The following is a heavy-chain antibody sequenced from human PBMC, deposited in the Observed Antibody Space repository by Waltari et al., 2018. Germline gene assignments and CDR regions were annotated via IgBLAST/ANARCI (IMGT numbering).Heavy chain of an antibody. D-gene: IGHD6-19*01. CDR2: IYYSGST. CDR1: GGSISSYY. J-gene: IGHJ6*02. V-gene: IGHV4-59*01. CDR3: ARDRSSGWYGTYYYYGMDV. Sequence: QVQLQESGPGLVKPSETLSLTCTVSGGSISSYYWSWIRQPPGKGLEWIGYIYYSGSTNDNPSLKRRVTRSVDTSKNQFSLKLSSVTAADTAVYYCARDRSSGWYGTYYYYGMDVWGQGTTVTVSS.